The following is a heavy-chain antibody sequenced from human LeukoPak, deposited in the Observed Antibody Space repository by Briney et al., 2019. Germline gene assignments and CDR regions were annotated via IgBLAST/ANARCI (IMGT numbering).Heavy chain of an antibody. Sequence: GGSLRLSCAASGFTVSSNYMSWVRQAPGKGLEWVSVIYSGGSTYYADSVKGRFTISRDNSKNTLYLQMNSLRAEDTAVYCCARSPSVVVPAATPYYFDYWGQGTLVTVSS. D-gene: IGHD2-2*01. V-gene: IGHV3-53*01. CDR2: IYSGGST. J-gene: IGHJ4*02. CDR1: GFTVSSNY. CDR3: ARSPSVVVPAATPYYFDY.